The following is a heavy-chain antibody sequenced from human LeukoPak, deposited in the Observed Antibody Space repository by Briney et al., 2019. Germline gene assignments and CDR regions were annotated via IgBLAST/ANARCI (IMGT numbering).Heavy chain of an antibody. V-gene: IGHV6-1*01. J-gene: IGHJ4*02. D-gene: IGHD6-13*01. CDR2: TYYRSKWYS. CDR1: GDSVSSNSAA. CDR3: ARYTSSRYLDS. Sequence: SQTLSLTCAISGDSVSSNSAAWNWIRQSPLRGLEWLGRTYYRSKWYSDYAGSVRSRVTINSDTSKNQFYLQLNSVTPEDTAIYYCARYTSSRYLDSWGQGTLVTVSS.